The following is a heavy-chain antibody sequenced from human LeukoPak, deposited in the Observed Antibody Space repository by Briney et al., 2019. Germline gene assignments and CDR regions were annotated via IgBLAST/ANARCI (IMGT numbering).Heavy chain of an antibody. CDR3: ARGKGYDFWSGLNYFDY. Sequence: SQTLSLTCTVSGGSISSGDYYWRWLRQPPGKGREWIGYIYYSGSTYYNPSLKRRVNISVDTSKKQFSLKKRSVTAADTAVYYCARGKGYDFWSGLNYFDYWGQGTLVTVSS. V-gene: IGHV4-30-4*08. J-gene: IGHJ4*02. CDR2: IYYSGST. CDR1: GGSISSGDYY. D-gene: IGHD3-3*01.